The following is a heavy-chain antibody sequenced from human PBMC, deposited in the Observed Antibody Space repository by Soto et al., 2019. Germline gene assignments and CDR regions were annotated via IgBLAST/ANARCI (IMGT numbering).Heavy chain of an antibody. CDR1: GGSISSYY. CDR2: IYYSGST. J-gene: IGHJ6*03. CDR3: ARLVAARLKHYYYYYMDV. D-gene: IGHD6-6*01. Sequence: QVQLQESGPGLVKPSETLSLTCTVSGGSISSYYWSWIRQPPGKGLEWIGYIYYSGSTNYTPSLKSRVTISVDTSKNQFSLKLSSVPAADTAVYYCARLVAARLKHYYYYYMDVWGKGTTVTVSS. V-gene: IGHV4-59*08.